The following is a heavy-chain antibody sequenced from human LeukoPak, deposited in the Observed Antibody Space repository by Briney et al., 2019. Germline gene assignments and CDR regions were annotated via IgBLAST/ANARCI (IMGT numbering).Heavy chain of an antibody. CDR3: ARRSSCLDY. D-gene: IGHD6-13*01. CDR2: IYYSGST. V-gene: IGHV4-30-4*01. J-gene: IGHJ4*02. Sequence: SETLSLTCTVSGGSISSGDYYWSWIRQPPRKGLEWIGYIYYSGSTYYNPSLKSRVTISVDTSKNQSSLKLSSVTAADTAVYYCARRSSCLDYWGQGTLVTVSS. CDR1: GGSISSGDYY.